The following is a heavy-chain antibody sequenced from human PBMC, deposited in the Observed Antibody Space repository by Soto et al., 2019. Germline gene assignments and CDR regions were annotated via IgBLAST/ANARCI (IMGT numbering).Heavy chain of an antibody. D-gene: IGHD4-17*01. CDR2: IYSGGST. CDR1: GFTVSSNY. Sequence: EVQVVESGGGLVQPGGSLRLSCAASGFTVSSNYMNWVRQAPGKGLEWVSVIYSGGSTYYADSVKDRFTIYRDNYKNKLYLQMNSLRAEDTAVYYCVVRLQGDYVANWGPGTLVTVSS. V-gene: IGHV3-66*01. J-gene: IGHJ4*02. CDR3: VVRLQGDYVAN.